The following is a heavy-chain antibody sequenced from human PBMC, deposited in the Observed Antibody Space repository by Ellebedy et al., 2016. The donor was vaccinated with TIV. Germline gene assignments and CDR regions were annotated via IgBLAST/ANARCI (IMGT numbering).Heavy chain of an antibody. Sequence: GESLKISCAASGFTFSSYDMHWVRQATGKGLEWVSAIGTAGDTSYPGSVKGRFTIPRDNAKNSLYLQMNSLRAEDTAVYYCARATIGFDYWGQGTLVTVSS. CDR1: GFTFSSYD. V-gene: IGHV3-13*01. CDR3: ARATIGFDY. J-gene: IGHJ4*02. CDR2: IGTAGDT. D-gene: IGHD5-12*01.